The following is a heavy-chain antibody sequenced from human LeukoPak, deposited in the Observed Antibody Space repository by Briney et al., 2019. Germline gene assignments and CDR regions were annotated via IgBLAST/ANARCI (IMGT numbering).Heavy chain of an antibody. CDR3: ARQGIRGQSLVHFDY. D-gene: IGHD6-19*01. CDR2: TYYSGTT. CDR1: GSSITSYY. Sequence: SETLSLTCSVSGSSITSYYWSWIRQPPGKGPEWIGYTYYSGTTNYNSSLKSRVTISIDTSKNQFSLKLSSVTAADTAVYYCARQGIRGQSLVHFDYWGQGILVTVSS. J-gene: IGHJ4*02. V-gene: IGHV4-59*08.